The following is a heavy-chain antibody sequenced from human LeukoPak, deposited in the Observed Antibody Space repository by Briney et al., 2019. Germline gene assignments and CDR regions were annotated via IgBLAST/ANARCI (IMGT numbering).Heavy chain of an antibody. Sequence: GGSLRLSCSASGFTFSSYAMYWVRQAPGKGLEYVSAISSNGGSTDYADSVKARFTISRDNSKNTLYLQMSSLRVEDTAVYYCVPRGRFLLVGWGQGTLVTVSS. V-gene: IGHV3-64D*06. J-gene: IGHJ4*02. D-gene: IGHD3-3*01. CDR2: ISSNGGST. CDR1: GFTFSSYA. CDR3: VPRGRFLLVG.